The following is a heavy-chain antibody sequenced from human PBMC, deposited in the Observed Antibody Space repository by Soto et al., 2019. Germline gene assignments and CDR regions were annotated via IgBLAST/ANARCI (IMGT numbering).Heavy chain of an antibody. Sequence: QVQLRESGGGVVQPGGSLTLSSVTSGFIFRSHSIHWFRQAPGRGLEWVAVTSADDSTKFYAQSVKGRFIVSRDNFKNTLYLQMNSLRAEDTAVYYCAKDQTYYYGSGSCFDYWGQGTLVTVSS. CDR1: GFIFRSHS. CDR3: AKDQTYYYGSGSCFDY. V-gene: IGHV3-30-3*02. J-gene: IGHJ4*02. CDR2: TSADDSTK. D-gene: IGHD3-10*01.